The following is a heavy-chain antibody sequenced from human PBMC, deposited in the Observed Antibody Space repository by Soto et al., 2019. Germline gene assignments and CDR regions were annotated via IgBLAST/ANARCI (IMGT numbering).Heavy chain of an antibody. Sequence: AGGSLRLSCAASGFTVSNNYMTWVRQAPGKGLEWVSFIYSSGSTYYADSVKGRFTISRDNFKNTLYLQMNSLRAEDTAVYYCARGYSYTQTVFDYWGLGTLVTVSS. D-gene: IGHD5-18*01. J-gene: IGHJ4*02. CDR2: IYSSGST. CDR1: GFTVSNNY. V-gene: IGHV3-53*01. CDR3: ARGYSYTQTVFDY.